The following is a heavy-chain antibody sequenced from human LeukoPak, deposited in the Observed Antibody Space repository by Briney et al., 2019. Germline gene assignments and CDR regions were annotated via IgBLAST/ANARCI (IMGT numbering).Heavy chain of an antibody. V-gene: IGHV3-23*01. Sequence: PGGSLRLSCAASGFTFSSFAMSWVRQAPGKGLEWVSTISGGGSSTYYPDSVKGRFTISRDNSKNTLHLHMISLRAEDTAVYYCARSFFYGSGSYSLYYFDYWGQGTLVTVSS. D-gene: IGHD3-10*01. CDR2: ISGGGSST. CDR1: GFTFSSFA. CDR3: ARSFFYGSGSYSLYYFDY. J-gene: IGHJ4*02.